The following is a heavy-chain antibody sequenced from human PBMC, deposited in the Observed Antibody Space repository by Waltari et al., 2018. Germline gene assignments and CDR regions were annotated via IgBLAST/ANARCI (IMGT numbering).Heavy chain of an antibody. Sequence: EVQLVESGGGLVQTGRSLRLSCTASGFTFGDYAMSWVRQAPGKGLEWVSFIRSKAYGGTTEYAASVKGRFTISRDDSKSIAYLQMNSLKTEDTAVYYCRAIVGATTAFDIWGQGTMVTVSS. CDR2: IRSKAYGGTT. V-gene: IGHV3-49*04. CDR3: RAIVGATTAFDI. J-gene: IGHJ3*02. D-gene: IGHD1-26*01. CDR1: GFTFGDYA.